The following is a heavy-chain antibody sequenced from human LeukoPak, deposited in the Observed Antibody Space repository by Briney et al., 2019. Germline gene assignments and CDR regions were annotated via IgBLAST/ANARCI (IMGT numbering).Heavy chain of an antibody. CDR1: GGTFSSYA. CDR3: ARSPGLAKVPDY. D-gene: IGHD5-12*01. Sequence: ASVKVSCKASGGTFSSYAISWVRQAPGQGLEWMGRIIAILGMANYAQKFQGRVTITADKSTSTAYMELSSLRSEDTAVYYCARSPGLAKVPDYWGQGTLVTVST. V-gene: IGHV1-69*04. J-gene: IGHJ4*02. CDR2: IIAILGMA.